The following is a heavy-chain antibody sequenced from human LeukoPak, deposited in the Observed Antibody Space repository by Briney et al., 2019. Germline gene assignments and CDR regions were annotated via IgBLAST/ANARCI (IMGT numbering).Heavy chain of an antibody. CDR2: IKQDGSEK. CDR1: GFTFSNYW. D-gene: IGHD2-8*01. CDR3: TRGVTIVPDY. V-gene: IGHV3-7*01. J-gene: IGHJ4*02. Sequence: LAGVSLRLSCAVSGFTFSNYWMTWVRQAPGKGLEWVANIKQDGSEKYYVDSVKGRFTIFRDNAKSSLYLQMNSLRVEDTAVYYCTRGVTIVPDYWGQGTLVTVSS.